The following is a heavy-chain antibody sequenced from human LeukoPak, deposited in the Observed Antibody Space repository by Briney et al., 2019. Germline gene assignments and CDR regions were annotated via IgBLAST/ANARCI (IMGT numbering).Heavy chain of an antibody. CDR1: GYTFTNYW. CDR2: IYPGDSDT. D-gene: IGHD6-19*01. J-gene: IGHJ4*02. V-gene: IGHV5-51*01. Sequence: GGSLKISCEASGYTFTNYWIAWVRQMPGEGLEWMGIIYPGDSDTRYSPSFQGQVTMSADKSISTAYLQWSSLKASDTAIYYCARLDSGGWYYFDYWGQGTLVT. CDR3: ARLDSGGWYYFDY.